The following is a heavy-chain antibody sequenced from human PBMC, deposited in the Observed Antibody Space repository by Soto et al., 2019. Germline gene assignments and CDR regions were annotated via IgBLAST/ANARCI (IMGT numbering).Heavy chain of an antibody. CDR1: GFTFNPYT. J-gene: IGHJ4*02. D-gene: IGHD4-17*01. Sequence: EVHLLESGGDSVQPGGSLRLSCAATGFTFNPYTMSWVRQSPGKGLVWVSSIIGSDGSTYYADSVKGRFTISRDNSKNALYLEMNGLRVEDTAVYYCAKDMRPDGAWDFDYWGQGTLVTVSS. CDR2: IIGSDGST. CDR3: AKDMRPDGAWDFDY. V-gene: IGHV3-23*01.